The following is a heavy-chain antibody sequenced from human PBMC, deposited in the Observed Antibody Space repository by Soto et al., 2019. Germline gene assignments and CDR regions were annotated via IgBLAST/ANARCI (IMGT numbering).Heavy chain of an antibody. CDR3: ARYGYSYYYFDY. D-gene: IGHD5-18*01. CDR2: IYYSGST. J-gene: IGHJ4*02. CDR1: GGSISSSSYY. V-gene: IGHV4-61*05. Sequence: PSETLSLTCTVSGGSISSSSYYWGWIRQPPGKGLEWIGYIYYSGSTNYNPSLKSRVTISVDTSKNQFSLKLSSVTAADTAVYYCARYGYSYYYFDYWGQGTLVTVSS.